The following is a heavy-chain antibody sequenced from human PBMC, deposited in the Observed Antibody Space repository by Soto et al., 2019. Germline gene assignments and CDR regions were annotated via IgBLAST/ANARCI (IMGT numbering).Heavy chain of an antibody. CDR2: ISAGGRSI. CDR3: ARSTPGNPFDI. J-gene: IGHJ3*02. V-gene: IGHV3-21*01. D-gene: IGHD3-10*01. Sequence: EVQLVESGGGLVEPGGSLRLSCAASGFTFTTYTMNWVRQAPGKGLEWVSSISAGGRSIYYTDSLKGRSTVSRDNSKNSLYLQMNSLRADDTAVYYCARSTPGNPFDIWGQGIMVTVSS. CDR1: GFTFTTYT.